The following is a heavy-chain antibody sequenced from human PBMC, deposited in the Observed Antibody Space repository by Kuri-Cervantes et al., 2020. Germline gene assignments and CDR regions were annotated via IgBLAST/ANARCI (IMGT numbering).Heavy chain of an antibody. V-gene: IGHV4-4*02. CDR1: GGSISSSDW. J-gene: IGHJ4*02. CDR3: AGRKRATTLDY. Sequence: GSLRLSCVVSGGSISSSDWWSWVRQPPGKGLEWVGEIFSSGSTNYNPSLKSRVTISVDNSKNQFSLKLISVTAADTAVYYCAGRKRATTLDYWGQGTLVTVSS. D-gene: IGHD5-12*01. CDR2: IFSSGST.